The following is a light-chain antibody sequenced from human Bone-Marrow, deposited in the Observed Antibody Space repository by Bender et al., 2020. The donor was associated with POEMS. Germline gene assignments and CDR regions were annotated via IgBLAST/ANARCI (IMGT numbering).Light chain of an antibody. Sequence: QSVLTQSPSASGTPGQRVTISCSGGTSNIGSQYVFWYRQFPGTAPKVVIYRNDQRPSGVPDRFSGSKSGTSASLTISGLRSEDEADYYCQSYDNSLGGWVFGGGTKLTVL. CDR3: QSYDNSLGGWV. CDR2: RND. V-gene: IGLV1-47*01. CDR1: TSNIGSQY. J-gene: IGLJ3*02.